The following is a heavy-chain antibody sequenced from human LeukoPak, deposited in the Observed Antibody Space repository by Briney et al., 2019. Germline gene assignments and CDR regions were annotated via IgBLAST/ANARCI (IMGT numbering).Heavy chain of an antibody. CDR2: ISGNGGVI. Sequence: PGGSLRLSCAASGFTVSSNYMSWVRQAPGKGLEWLSYISGNGGVIQYADSVKGRFTISRDNAKNLLYLQMDSLRVEDTAMYYCARDPRTVRIWGQGTLVTVSS. D-gene: IGHD1-1*01. CDR1: GFTVSSNY. V-gene: IGHV3-11*04. J-gene: IGHJ4*02. CDR3: ARDPRTVRI.